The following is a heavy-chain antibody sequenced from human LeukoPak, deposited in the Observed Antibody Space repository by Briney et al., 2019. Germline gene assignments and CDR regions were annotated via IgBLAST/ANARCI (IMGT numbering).Heavy chain of an antibody. D-gene: IGHD4-17*01. CDR1: GGSISSSNW. Sequence: SETLSLTCAVSGGSISSSNWWSWVRQPPGKGLEWIGEIYHSGSTNYNPSLKSRVTISADKSISTAYLQWSSLKASDTAMYYCARKTTVTDPFDYWGQGTLVTVSS. CDR3: ARKTTVTDPFDY. CDR2: IYHSGST. V-gene: IGHV4-4*02. J-gene: IGHJ4*02.